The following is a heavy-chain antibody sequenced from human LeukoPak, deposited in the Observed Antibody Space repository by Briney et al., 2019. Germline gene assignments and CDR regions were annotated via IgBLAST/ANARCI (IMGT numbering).Heavy chain of an antibody. CDR1: GGSISSYY. Sequence: SVTLSLTCIVSGGSISSYYWSWIREPPGKGLEWIGYIYYSGSTNYNPSLKSRVTISVDTSKNQFSLKLSSVSAADTAVYYCARHSSGWYVYFDYWGQGTLVTVSS. CDR2: IYYSGST. CDR3: ARHSSGWYVYFDY. D-gene: IGHD6-19*01. J-gene: IGHJ4*02. V-gene: IGHV4-59*08.